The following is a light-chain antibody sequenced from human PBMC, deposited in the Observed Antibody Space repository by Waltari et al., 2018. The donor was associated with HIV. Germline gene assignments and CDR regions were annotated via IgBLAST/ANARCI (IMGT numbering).Light chain of an antibody. CDR3: AAWDDSLLYV. Sequence: QSVLTQPPSASGTPGQRVTISCSGRSSNIGSNYVYWYQQLPGTAPKLLIYRNNQRPSGVPDRFSGSKSGTSASLAISGVRSEDEADYYCAAWDDSLLYVFGTGTKVTVL. J-gene: IGLJ1*01. CDR1: SSNIGSNY. V-gene: IGLV1-47*01. CDR2: RNN.